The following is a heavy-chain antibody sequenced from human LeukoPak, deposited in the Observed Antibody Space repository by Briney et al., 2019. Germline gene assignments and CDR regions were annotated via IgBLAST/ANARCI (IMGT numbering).Heavy chain of an antibody. CDR3: ARSERWLQVYFDY. V-gene: IGHV3-66*02. CDR1: GFTFSTTY. CDR2: IYSGGST. D-gene: IGHD5-24*01. Sequence: PGGSLRLSCAASGFTFSTTYMSWVRQAPGKGLEWVSVIYSGGSTYYANSVKGRFTISRDNSKNMLYLQMNSLRAEDTAVYYCARSERWLQVYFDYWGQGTLVTVSS. J-gene: IGHJ4*02.